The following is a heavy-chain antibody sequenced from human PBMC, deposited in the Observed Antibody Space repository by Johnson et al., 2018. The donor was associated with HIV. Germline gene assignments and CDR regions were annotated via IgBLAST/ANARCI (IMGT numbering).Heavy chain of an antibody. CDR2: INSDGSST. D-gene: IGHD1-26*01. J-gene: IGHJ3*01. Sequence: VQLVESGGGVVQPGRSLRLSCAASGFSFSSYGMHWVRQAPGKGLVWVSRINSDGSSTSYAESVKGRFTISRDNAKNTLYLQMDSLGAEDTAVYYCAKGDTVVGAKYAFDFWGQGTMVTVS. CDR3: AKGDTVVGAKYAFDF. CDR1: GFSFSSYG. V-gene: IGHV3-74*02.